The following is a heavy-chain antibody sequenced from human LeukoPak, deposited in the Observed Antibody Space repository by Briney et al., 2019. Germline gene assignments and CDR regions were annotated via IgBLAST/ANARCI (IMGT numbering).Heavy chain of an antibody. CDR3: ARHTGEGSHFQH. CDR2: IYPGDSDT. Sequence: GESLKISCKCSGYSFTSYWTGWVRQMPGKGLEWMGIIYPGDSDTRYSPSFRGQVIISADKSIRTAYLQWTSLKASDTAMYYCARHTGEGSHFQHWGQGSLVTVSS. V-gene: IGHV5-51*01. J-gene: IGHJ1*01. D-gene: IGHD3-16*01. CDR1: GYSFTSYW.